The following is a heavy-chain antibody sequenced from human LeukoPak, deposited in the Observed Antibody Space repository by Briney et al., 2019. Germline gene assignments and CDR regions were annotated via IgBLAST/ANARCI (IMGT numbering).Heavy chain of an antibody. CDR1: GFTFSSYE. Sequence: PGGSLRLSCAASGFTFSSYEMNWVRQAPGKGLEWVSYISSSGSTIYYADSVRGRFTMSRDNAKKSMYLQMNSLSAEDTAIYYCARGGSPYGMDVWGPGTTVTVSS. CDR2: ISSSGSTI. D-gene: IGHD3-10*01. J-gene: IGHJ6*02. CDR3: ARGGSPYGMDV. V-gene: IGHV3-48*03.